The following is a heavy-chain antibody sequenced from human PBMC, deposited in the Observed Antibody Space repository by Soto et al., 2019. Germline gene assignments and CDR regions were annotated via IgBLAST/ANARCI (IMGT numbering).Heavy chain of an antibody. Sequence: ASVKVSCKASGYTFTSYGISWVRQAPGQGLEWMGWIIPRSATSNYAQKFQGRVTITADESTSTVYMELISLSSEDTAVYYCAREGFVLVPTTVNSDYYYYAMDVWGQGTTVTVSS. D-gene: IGHD2-2*01. CDR2: IIPRSATS. V-gene: IGHV1-69*13. CDR3: AREGFVLVPTTVNSDYYYYAMDV. CDR1: GYTFTSYG. J-gene: IGHJ6*02.